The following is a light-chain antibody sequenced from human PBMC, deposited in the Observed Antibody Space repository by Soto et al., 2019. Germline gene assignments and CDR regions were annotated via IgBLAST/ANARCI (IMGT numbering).Light chain of an antibody. Sequence: EIVLTQSPGTLSLSPGERATLSCRASQSVSSSYLAWYQQKPGQAPRLLIYGASSRATGIPARFSGSGSETDFTLTISSLEPEDSAVYYCQQRSNWPSLTFGGGTKV. V-gene: IGKV3D-20*02. CDR1: QSVSSSY. CDR3: QQRSNWPSLT. CDR2: GAS. J-gene: IGKJ4*01.